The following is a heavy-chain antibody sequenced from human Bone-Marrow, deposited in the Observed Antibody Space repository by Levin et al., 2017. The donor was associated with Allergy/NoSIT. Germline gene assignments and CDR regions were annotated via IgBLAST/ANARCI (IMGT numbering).Heavy chain of an antibody. CDR3: AKMEQQLVQGTFQH. D-gene: IGHD6-13*01. Sequence: GESLTLSCAASGFSVSGSYMTWVRQAPGKGLEWVSILYSSDNTHYGDSVKGRFTISRDNSKNTLYLQMNNLSADDTALYYCAKMEQQLVQGTFQHGGRGTMVTVSS. CDR1: GFSVSGSY. V-gene: IGHV3-53*01. CDR2: LYSSDNT. J-gene: IGHJ1*01.